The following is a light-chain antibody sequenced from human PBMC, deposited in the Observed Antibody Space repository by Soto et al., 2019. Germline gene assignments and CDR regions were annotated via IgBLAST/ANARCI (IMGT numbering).Light chain of an antibody. CDR1: QGVSSS. V-gene: IGKV3D-15*01. CDR2: GVS. J-gene: IGKJ1*01. CDR3: QQYYNWPRT. Sequence: EIVLAQSPGTLSLSPGERVIFSCRANQGVSSSLAWYQQKPGQAPRLLIYGVSSRASGIPDRFFGSGSGTDFTLSINRLQSEDFAVYYCQQYYNWPRTFGQGTKVDIK.